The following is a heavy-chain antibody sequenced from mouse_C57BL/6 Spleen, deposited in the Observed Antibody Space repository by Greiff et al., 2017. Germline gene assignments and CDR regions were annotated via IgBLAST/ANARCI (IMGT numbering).Heavy chain of an antibody. CDR3: ARTGEMGPFDC. Sequence: VQLQESGAELVRPGTSVKVSCKASGYAFTHYLIEWVKQRPGQGLEWIGVINPGSGGTNYNEKFKGKATLTADKSSSTAYMQLSSLTSEDSAVYFCARTGEMGPFDCWGQGTTLTVSS. J-gene: IGHJ2*01. CDR1: GYAFTHYL. CDR2: INPGSGGT. V-gene: IGHV1-54*01.